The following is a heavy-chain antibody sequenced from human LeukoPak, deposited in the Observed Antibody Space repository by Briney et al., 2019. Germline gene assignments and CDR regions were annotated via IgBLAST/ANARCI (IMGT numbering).Heavy chain of an antibody. V-gene: IGHV3-7*01. D-gene: IGHD2-21*01. J-gene: IGHJ6*03. Sequence: PGGSLRLSCAASGFTFSSYWMSWVRQAPGKGLEWVANIKQDGSEKYYVDSVKGRFTISRDNAKNSLYLQMNSLRAEDTAVYYCARPYTVVHYYYYMDVWGKGTTVTVSS. CDR3: ARPYTVVHYYYYMDV. CDR2: IKQDGSEK. CDR1: GFTFSSYW.